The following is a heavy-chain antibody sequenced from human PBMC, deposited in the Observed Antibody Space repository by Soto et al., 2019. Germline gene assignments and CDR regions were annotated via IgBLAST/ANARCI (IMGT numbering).Heavy chain of an antibody. V-gene: IGHV4-30-4*01. CDR1: GGSIRGGDCY. Sequence: QVQLQESGPGLVKPSQTLSLTCTVSGGSIRGGDCYWTWIRQPPGKGLEWIGYISYSGSTFYNPSLKSRVTISIDTSKNHFSLTLSSVTAADTAVYFCARAPGEPIWFDPWGQGTLVIVSS. CDR2: ISYSGST. CDR3: ARAPGEPIWFDP. J-gene: IGHJ5*02. D-gene: IGHD2-21*01.